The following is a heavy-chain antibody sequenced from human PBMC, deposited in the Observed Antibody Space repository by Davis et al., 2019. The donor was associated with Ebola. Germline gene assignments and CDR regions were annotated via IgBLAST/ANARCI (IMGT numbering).Heavy chain of an antibody. J-gene: IGHJ4*02. V-gene: IGHV3-11*04. CDR3: ARDQPFVAVANY. CDR1: GFTFSDYY. Sequence: GESLKISCTASGFTFSDYYMSWIRQAPGKGLEWVSYISSSGSTIYYADSVKGRFTISRDNAKNSLYLQMNSLRAEDTAVYYCARDQPFVAVANYWGQGTLVTVSS. D-gene: IGHD6-19*01. CDR2: ISSSGSTI.